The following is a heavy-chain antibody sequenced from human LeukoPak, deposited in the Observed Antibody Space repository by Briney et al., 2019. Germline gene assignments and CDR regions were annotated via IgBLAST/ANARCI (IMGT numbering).Heavy chain of an antibody. CDR2: IKSKTDGGTT. Sequence: PGGSLRLSCAASGFTFSNAWMSWVRQAPGKGLEWVGRIKSKTDGGTTDYAAPVKGRFTISRDDSKNTLYLQMNSLKTEDTAVYYCTTDYSFGELSYYYYMDVWGKGTTVTISS. D-gene: IGHD3-16*02. J-gene: IGHJ6*03. CDR1: GFTFSNAW. V-gene: IGHV3-15*01. CDR3: TTDYSFGELSYYYYMDV.